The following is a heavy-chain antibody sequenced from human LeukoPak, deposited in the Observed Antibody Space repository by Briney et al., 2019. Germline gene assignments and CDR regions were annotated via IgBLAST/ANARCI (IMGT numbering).Heavy chain of an antibody. Sequence: GRSLRLSCAASGFTFSSNAMHWVRQAPGKGLEWVAVISYDGSNKYYADSVKGRFTISRDNSKNTLYLQMNSLRAEDTAVYYCANAQEYYDFRSGSAFDYWGQGTLVTVSS. CDR3: ANAQEYYDFRSGSAFDY. V-gene: IGHV3-30-3*01. CDR2: ISYDGSNK. J-gene: IGHJ4*02. D-gene: IGHD3-3*01. CDR1: GFTFSSNA.